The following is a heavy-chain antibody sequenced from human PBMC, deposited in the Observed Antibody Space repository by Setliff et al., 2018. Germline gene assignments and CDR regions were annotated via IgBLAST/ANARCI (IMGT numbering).Heavy chain of an antibody. J-gene: IGHJ5*02. CDR2: ISSSGCT. Sequence: SETLSLTCTVSGDSIGTNRYYWGWLRQPPGKGLEWFGSISSSGCTYYNPPLKRQVTISVDTSRNQFSLKLYSVTASDTAQYYCARHKKRWQPFDPWGQGTLVTVSS. V-gene: IGHV4-39*01. CDR3: ARHKKRWQPFDP. CDR1: GDSIGTNRYY. D-gene: IGHD2-15*01.